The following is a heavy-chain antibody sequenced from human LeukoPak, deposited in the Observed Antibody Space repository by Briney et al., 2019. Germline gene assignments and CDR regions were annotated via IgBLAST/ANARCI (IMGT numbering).Heavy chain of an antibody. J-gene: IGHJ4*02. CDR2: INTDGSST. CDR1: GFTFSSYW. Sequence: GGSLRLSCAASGFTFSSYWMHWVRQAPGKGLVWVSRINTDGSSTSYADSVKGRFTISRDNSKNTLYLQMNSLRAEDTAVYYCTGATQWLVFDYWGQGTLVTVSS. D-gene: IGHD6-19*01. V-gene: IGHV3-74*01. CDR3: TGATQWLVFDY.